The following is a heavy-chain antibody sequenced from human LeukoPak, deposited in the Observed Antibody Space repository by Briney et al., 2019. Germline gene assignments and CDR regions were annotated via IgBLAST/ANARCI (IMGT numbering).Heavy chain of an antibody. D-gene: IGHD6-13*01. CDR2: INPNSGGT. Sequence: ASVKVSCKASGYTFTSYAMHWVRQAPGQGLEWMGWINPNSGGTNYAQKFQGRVTMTRDTSISTAYMELSRLRSDDTAVYYCARDLRRAAAGTGDYWGQGTLVTVSS. CDR1: GYTFTSYA. J-gene: IGHJ4*02. CDR3: ARDLRRAAAGTGDY. V-gene: IGHV1-2*02.